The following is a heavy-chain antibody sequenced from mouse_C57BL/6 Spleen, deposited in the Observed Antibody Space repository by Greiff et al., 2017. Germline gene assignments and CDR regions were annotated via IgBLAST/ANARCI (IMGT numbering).Heavy chain of an antibody. CDR1: GFTFSSYA. CDR2: ISSGGSYT. V-gene: IGHV5-6*02. J-gene: IGHJ2*01. CDR3: ARHEGGLYFYFDY. Sequence: DVKLVESGGDLVKPGGSLKLSCAASGFTFSSYAMSWVRQTPDKRLEWVATISSGGSYTYYPDSVKGRFTISRDNAKDTLYLQMVSLNSEDSAIYYCARHEGGLYFYFDYWGHGTTLTVSS.